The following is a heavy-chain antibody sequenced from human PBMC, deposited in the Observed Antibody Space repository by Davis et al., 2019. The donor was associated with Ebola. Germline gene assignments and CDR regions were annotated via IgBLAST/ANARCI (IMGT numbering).Heavy chain of an antibody. Sequence: MPGGSLRLSCTVSGGSISSYYWSWIRQPPGKGLEWIGYIYYSGSTNYNPSLKSRVTISVDTSKNQFSLKLSSVTAADTAVYYCARGDLTGTFDYWGQGTLVTVSS. J-gene: IGHJ4*02. CDR1: GGSISSYY. D-gene: IGHD1-20*01. CDR2: IYYSGST. V-gene: IGHV4-59*12. CDR3: ARGDLTGTFDY.